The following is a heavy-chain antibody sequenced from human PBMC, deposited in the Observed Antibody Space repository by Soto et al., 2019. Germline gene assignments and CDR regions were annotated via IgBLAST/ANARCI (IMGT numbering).Heavy chain of an antibody. CDR2: ISYDGSNK. CDR3: ARDSYGDYLFDY. D-gene: IGHD4-17*01. CDR1: GFTFSSYA. Sequence: PWGSLRLSCAASGFTFSSYAMHCVRQAPGKGLEWVAVISYDGSNKYDADSVKGRFTISRDNSKNTLYLQMNSLRAEDTAVYYCARDSYGDYLFDYWGQATLVTVSS. V-gene: IGHV3-30-3*01. J-gene: IGHJ4*02.